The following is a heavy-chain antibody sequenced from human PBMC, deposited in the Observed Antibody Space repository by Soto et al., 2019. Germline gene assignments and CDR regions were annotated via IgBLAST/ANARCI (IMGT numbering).Heavy chain of an antibody. CDR2: IIPILGIA. V-gene: IGHV1-69*04. D-gene: IGHD6-13*01. J-gene: IGHJ2*01. Sequence: ASVKVSCKASGGTFSSYTISWVRQAPGQGLEWMGRIIPILGIANYAQKFQGRVTITADKSTSTAYMELSSLRSEDTAVYYCARESYSNSWANWYFDLWGRGTLVTVSS. CDR3: ARESYSNSWANWYFDL. CDR1: GGTFSSYT.